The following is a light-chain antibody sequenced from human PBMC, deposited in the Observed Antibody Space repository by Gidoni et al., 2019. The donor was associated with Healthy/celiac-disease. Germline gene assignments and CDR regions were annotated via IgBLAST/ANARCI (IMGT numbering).Light chain of an antibody. V-gene: IGKV2-40*01. CDR1: QSLLDSDDGNTY. CDR3: RQRIEFPKIT. CDR2: TLT. J-gene: IGKJ5*01. Sequence: DIVMTQTPLSLPVTPGEPASISCRSSQSLLDSDDGNTYLDWYLQKPGQSPQQLMYTLTYRAYGVPDRFSGSRSGADFTMKISRVEDEDDGVYYCRQRIEFPKITFGQGTRLEIK.